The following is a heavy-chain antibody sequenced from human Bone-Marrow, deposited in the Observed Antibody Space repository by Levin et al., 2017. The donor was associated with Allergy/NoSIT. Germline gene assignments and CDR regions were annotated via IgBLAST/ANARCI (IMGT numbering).Heavy chain of an antibody. CDR2: ISHTGSA. CDR3: ARKLSATYSNRFDP. Sequence: SQTLSLPCSVSGVSINIGNNYWTWIRQPPGKDLEWIGYISHTGSAHYNPSLKSRISMSVDPSKNQFSLKLTSVTAADTAVYYCARKLSATYSNRFDPWGRGTLVTVSS. V-gene: IGHV4-30-4*01. CDR1: GVSINIGNNY. D-gene: IGHD3-10*01. J-gene: IGHJ5*02.